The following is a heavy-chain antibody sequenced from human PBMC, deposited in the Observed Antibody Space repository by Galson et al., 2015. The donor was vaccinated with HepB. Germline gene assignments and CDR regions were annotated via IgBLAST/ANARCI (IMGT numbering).Heavy chain of an antibody. V-gene: IGHV1-69*13. J-gene: IGHJ6*03. CDR2: IIPIFGTA. Sequence: SVKVSCKASGGTFSSYAISWVRQAPGQGLEWMGGIIPIFGTANYAQKFQGRVTITADESTSTAYMELSSLRSEDTAVYYCARELEGYCSGGSCYPDYYYYYYMDVWGKGTTVTVSS. CDR3: ARELEGYCSGGSCYPDYYYYYYMDV. CDR1: GGTFSSYA. D-gene: IGHD2-15*01.